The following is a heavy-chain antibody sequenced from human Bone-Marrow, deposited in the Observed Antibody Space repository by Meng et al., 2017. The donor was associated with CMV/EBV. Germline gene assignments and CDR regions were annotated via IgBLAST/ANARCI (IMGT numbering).Heavy chain of an antibody. CDR1: GYTFTNYG. J-gene: IGHJ4*02. CDR2: ISAYNGDT. CDR3: ARDLNFSGSYGSFDY. Sequence: ASVKVSCKASGYTFTNYGISWVRQTPGQGLEWLGWISAYNGDTRYAQKLQGRVTMTTDTSANTAYMELRSLGSDDTAVYYCARDLNFSGSYGSFDYWGQGTLVTVSS. D-gene: IGHD1-26*01. V-gene: IGHV1-18*01.